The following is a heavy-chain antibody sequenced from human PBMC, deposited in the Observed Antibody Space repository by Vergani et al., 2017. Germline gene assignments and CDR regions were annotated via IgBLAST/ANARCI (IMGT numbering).Heavy chain of an antibody. J-gene: IGHJ3*02. CDR1: GLVFSDYT. CDR3: AKRGRVGAIFGVDTLSDAFDI. Sequence: EVQLVESGGDLAQPGGSLTLSCVAYGLVFSDYTMSWVRQAPGRGLEWVSIISGSATGGVTYVADSVKGRFTISRDNSKNTLYLQMNSLRAEDTAVYYCAKRGRVGAIFGVDTLSDAFDIWGQGTMVTVSS. V-gene: IGHV3-23*04. D-gene: IGHD3-3*01. CDR2: ISGSATGGVT.